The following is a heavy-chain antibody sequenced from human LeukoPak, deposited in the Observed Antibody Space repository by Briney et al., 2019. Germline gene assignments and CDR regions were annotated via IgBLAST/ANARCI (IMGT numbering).Heavy chain of an antibody. Sequence: ASVKVSCKASGYTFTSYSINWVRQAPGQGLEWMGWISAYNGNTNYAQKLQDRVTMTTDTSTGTAYMELRGLRSDDTAVYYCARGTEADYWGQGTLVTVSS. J-gene: IGHJ4*02. V-gene: IGHV1-18*01. CDR1: GYTFTSYS. D-gene: IGHD1-14*01. CDR3: ARGTEADY. CDR2: ISAYNGNT.